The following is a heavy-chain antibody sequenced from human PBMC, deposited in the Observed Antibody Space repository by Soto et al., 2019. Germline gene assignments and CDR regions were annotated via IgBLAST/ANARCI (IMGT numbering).Heavy chain of an antibody. V-gene: IGHV3-30*18. CDR2: ISYDGSNK. D-gene: IGHD3-3*01. CDR1: GFTFSSYG. J-gene: IGHJ6*02. CDR3: AKVDRETWALRFLEWSPLTGYYYYGMDV. Sequence: GGSLRLSCAASGFTFSSYGMHWVRQAPGKGLEWVAVISYDGSNKYYADSVKGRFTISRDNSKNTLYLQMNSLRAEDTAVYYCAKVDRETWALRFLEWSPLTGYYYYGMDVWGQGTTVTVSS.